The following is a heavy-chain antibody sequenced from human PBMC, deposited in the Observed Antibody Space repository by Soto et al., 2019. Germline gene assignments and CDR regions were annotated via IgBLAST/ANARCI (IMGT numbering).Heavy chain of an antibody. Sequence: GGSLRLSCAASGFTFSSYAMSWVRQAPGKGLEWVSAISGSGGSTYYADSVKGRFTISRDNSKNTLYLQMNSLRAEDTAVYYCAKKTSAWYYDSSGYQDYWGQGTLVTVSS. D-gene: IGHD3-22*01. CDR1: GFTFSSYA. CDR2: ISGSGGST. CDR3: AKKTSAWYYDSSGYQDY. V-gene: IGHV3-23*01. J-gene: IGHJ4*02.